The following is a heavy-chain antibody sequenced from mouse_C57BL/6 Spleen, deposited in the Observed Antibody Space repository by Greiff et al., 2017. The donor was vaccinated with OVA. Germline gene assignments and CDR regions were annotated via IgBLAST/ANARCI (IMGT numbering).Heavy chain of an antibody. CDR1: GSTFTSYD. J-gene: IGHJ3*01. V-gene: IGHV1-85*01. CDR3: ARYDYAWFAY. CDR2: IYPRDGST. Sequence: QLQQSGPELVKPGASLHWSCKAPGSTFTSYDINWVKQRPGQGLEWIGWIYPRDGSTKYNEKFKGKATLTVDTSSSTAYMELHSLTSEDSAVYFCARYDYAWFAYWGQGTLVTVSA. D-gene: IGHD2-4*01.